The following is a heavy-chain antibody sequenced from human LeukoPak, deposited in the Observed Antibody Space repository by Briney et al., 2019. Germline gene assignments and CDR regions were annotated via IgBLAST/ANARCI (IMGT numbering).Heavy chain of an antibody. CDR1: GFTFSNYS. Sequence: PGGSLRLSCAASGFTFSNYSMNWVRQAPGKGLEWVSSISSSSSYIYYADSVKGRFTISRDNAKNSLYLQMNSLRAEDTAVYYCAREGSSIAAATNWFDPWGQGTLVTVSS. D-gene: IGHD6-13*01. J-gene: IGHJ5*02. V-gene: IGHV3-21*01. CDR3: AREGSSIAAATNWFDP. CDR2: ISSSSSYI.